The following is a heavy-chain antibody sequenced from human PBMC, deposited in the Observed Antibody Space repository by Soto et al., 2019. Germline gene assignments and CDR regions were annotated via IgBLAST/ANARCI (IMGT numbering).Heavy chain of an antibody. CDR2: IDYNGVT. J-gene: IGHJ4*02. V-gene: IGHV4-39*01. CDR1: GGSIYRSGYY. CDR3: GKVLVGATGHTDSDY. D-gene: IGHD2-15*01. Sequence: PSETLSLTCTVSGGSIYRSGYYWGWIRQPPGRGLEWIGNIDYNGVTYSNPSLKSRVTISRDTSKNQFYPKLTSVTAADTALYYCGKVLVGATGHTDSDYWGPGTLVT.